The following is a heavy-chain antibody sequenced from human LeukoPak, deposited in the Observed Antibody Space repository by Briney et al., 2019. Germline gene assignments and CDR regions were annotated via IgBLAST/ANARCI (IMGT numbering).Heavy chain of an antibody. CDR3: AKAFGIAVAPS. Sequence: GGSLRLSCAASGFSFSVYEMHWVRQAPGKGLEWISDISSSGTTTYYADSVKGRFTISRDNAKNTLYLQMNSLRAEDTAVYYCAKAFGIAVAPSWGQGTLVTVSS. CDR1: GFSFSVYE. V-gene: IGHV3-48*03. CDR2: ISSSGTTT. D-gene: IGHD6-19*01. J-gene: IGHJ4*02.